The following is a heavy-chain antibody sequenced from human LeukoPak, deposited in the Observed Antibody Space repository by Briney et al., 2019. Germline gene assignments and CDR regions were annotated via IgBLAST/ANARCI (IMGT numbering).Heavy chain of an antibody. CDR1: GFTFSSYS. CDR2: ISSSSSYI. CDR3: ARGVYLTKNFDY. D-gene: IGHD4/OR15-4a*01. J-gene: IGHJ4*02. Sequence: GGSLRLSCAVSGFTFSSYSMNWVRQAPGKGLEWVSSISSSSSYIYYADSVKGRFTISRDNAKNSLYLQMNSLRAEDTAVYYCARGVYLTKNFDYWGQGTLVTVSS. V-gene: IGHV3-21*01.